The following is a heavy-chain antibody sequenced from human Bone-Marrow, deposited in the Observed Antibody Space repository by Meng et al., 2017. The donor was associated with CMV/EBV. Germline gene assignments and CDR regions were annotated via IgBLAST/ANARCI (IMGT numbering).Heavy chain of an antibody. J-gene: IGHJ4*02. CDR2: ISYDGSNK. CDR1: GFTFSSYA. CDR3: ARDTSPTMIVVAPTGY. D-gene: IGHD3-22*01. Sequence: GESLKISCAASGFTFSSYAMHWVRQAPGKGLEWVAVISYDGSNKYYADSVKGRFTISRDNSKNTLYLQMNSLRAEDTAVYYCARDTSPTMIVVAPTGYWGQATLVTVSS. V-gene: IGHV3-30*04.